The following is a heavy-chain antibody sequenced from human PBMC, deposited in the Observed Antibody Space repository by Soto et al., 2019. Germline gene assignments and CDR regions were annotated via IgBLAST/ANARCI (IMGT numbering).Heavy chain of an antibody. CDR2: INSDGSSA. V-gene: IGHV3-74*01. D-gene: IGHD3-3*01. CDR3: ARDSNGEWLLYREYYYGMDV. CDR1: GFTFSSYW. Sequence: QPGGSLRLSCAASGFTFSSYWMHWVRQAPGKGLVWVSRINSDGSSASYADSVKGRFTISRDNAKNTLYLQMNSLRAEDTAVYYCARDSNGEWLLYREYYYGMDVWGQGTTVTVSS. J-gene: IGHJ6*02.